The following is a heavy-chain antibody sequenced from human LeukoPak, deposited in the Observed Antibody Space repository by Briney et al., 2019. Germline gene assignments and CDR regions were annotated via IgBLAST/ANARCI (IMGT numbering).Heavy chain of an antibody. D-gene: IGHD6-19*01. CDR1: GGTFSSYA. CDR3: ARAPQAQWLFDY. CDR2: IIPIFGTA. V-gene: IGHV1-69*13. Sequence: ASVKVSCKASGGTFSSYAISWVRQAPGQGLEWMGGIIPIFGTANYAQKFQGRVTIIADESTSTAYMELSSLRSEDTAVYYCARAPQAQWLFDYWGQGTLVTVSS. J-gene: IGHJ4*02.